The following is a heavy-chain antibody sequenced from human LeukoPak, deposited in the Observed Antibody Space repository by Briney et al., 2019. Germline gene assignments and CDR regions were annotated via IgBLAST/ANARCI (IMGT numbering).Heavy chain of an antibody. CDR2: ISYDGSNK. CDR3: AKAGTGVHYYYYMDV. D-gene: IGHD1-14*01. CDR1: GFTFSSHG. V-gene: IGHV3-30*18. J-gene: IGHJ6*03. Sequence: GGSLRLSCAASGFTFSSHGMHWVRQAPGKGLEWVAVISYDGSNKYYADSVKGRFTISRDNSKNTLYLQMNSLRAEDTAVYYCAKAGTGVHYYYYMDVWGKGTTVTVSS.